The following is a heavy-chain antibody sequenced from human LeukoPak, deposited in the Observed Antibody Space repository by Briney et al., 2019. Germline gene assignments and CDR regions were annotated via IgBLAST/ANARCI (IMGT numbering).Heavy chain of an antibody. CDR2: IKQDGSEK. CDR1: GFTFSSYW. D-gene: IGHD6-6*01. CDR3: ARSRIAARPGYFQH. V-gene: IGHV3-7*01. J-gene: IGHJ1*01. Sequence: PGGSLRLSCAASGFTFSSYWMNWVRQAPGKGLEWVANIKQDGSEKYYVDSVKGRFTISRDNAKNSLYLQMNSLRAEDTAVYYCARSRIAARPGYFQHWGQGTLVTVSS.